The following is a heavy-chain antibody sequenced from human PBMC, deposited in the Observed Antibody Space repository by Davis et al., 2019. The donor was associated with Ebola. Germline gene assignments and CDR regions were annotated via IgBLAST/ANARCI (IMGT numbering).Heavy chain of an antibody. CDR2: IIPIFGTA. V-gene: IGHV1-69*13. Sequence: SVKVSCKASGYTFTSYDINWVRQATGQGLEWMGGIIPIFGTANYAQKFQGRVTITADESTSTAYMELSSLRSEDTAVYYCARELSNYYDSSGQSPGFDYWGQGTLVTVSS. J-gene: IGHJ4*02. CDR3: ARELSNYYDSSGQSPGFDY. CDR1: GYTFTSYD. D-gene: IGHD3-22*01.